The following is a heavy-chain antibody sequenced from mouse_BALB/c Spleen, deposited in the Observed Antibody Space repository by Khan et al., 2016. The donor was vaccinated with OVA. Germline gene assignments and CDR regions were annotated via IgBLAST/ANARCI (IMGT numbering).Heavy chain of an antibody. CDR3: ARSYDYDEGLAY. Sequence: VQLQQSGPGLVQPSQSLSITCTVSGFSLTNYGVHWVRQSPGKGLEWVGLIWSGGSTDYNAAFITRLSISKDNSKSQVFFIMNSLQDNDTAIYYCARSYDYDEGLAYWGQGTLVTVSA. CDR1: GFSLTNYG. J-gene: IGHJ3*01. V-gene: IGHV2-2*02. CDR2: IWSGGST. D-gene: IGHD2-4*01.